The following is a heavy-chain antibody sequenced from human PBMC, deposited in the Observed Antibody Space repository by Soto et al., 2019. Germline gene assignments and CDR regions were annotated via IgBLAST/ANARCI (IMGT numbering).Heavy chain of an antibody. CDR3: AADWHYYDSSGYRYNWFDP. J-gene: IGHJ5*02. Sequence: ASVKVSCKASRFAFTSSAVQWVRQARGQRLEWIGWIVVGSGNTNYAQKFQERVTITRDMSTSTAYMELSSLRSEDTAVYYCAADWHYYDSSGYRYNWFDPWGQGTLVTVSS. CDR2: IVVGSGNT. V-gene: IGHV1-58*01. CDR1: RFAFTSSA. D-gene: IGHD3-22*01.